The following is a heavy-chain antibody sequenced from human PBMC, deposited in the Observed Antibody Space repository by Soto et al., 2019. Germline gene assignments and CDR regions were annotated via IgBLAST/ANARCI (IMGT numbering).Heavy chain of an antibody. D-gene: IGHD2-2*01. CDR2: ISAYNGNT. Sequence: ASVKVSCKASGYTLTSYGISWVRQAPEQGLEWMGWISAYNGNTNYAQKLQGRVTMTTDTSTSTAYMELRSLRSDDTAVYYCARDRREIVVVPAAMTFDPWGQGTLVTVSS. CDR3: ARDRREIVVVPAAMTFDP. CDR1: GYTLTSYG. J-gene: IGHJ5*02. V-gene: IGHV1-18*01.